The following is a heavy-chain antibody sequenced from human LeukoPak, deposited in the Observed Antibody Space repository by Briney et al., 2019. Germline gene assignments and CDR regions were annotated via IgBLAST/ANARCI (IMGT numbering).Heavy chain of an antibody. CDR2: IGTASDT. V-gene: IGHV3-13*01. Sequence: GGSLRLSCAASGFTFSSFDMHWVRQPTGQGLEWGTTIGTASDTYYQGCVEGRFTLSRDNAKNSLYLQMNSLTAGDTAVYYCARGPPRGKYYYMDVWGKGATVTVSS. J-gene: IGHJ6*03. CDR3: ARGPPRGKYYYMDV. CDR1: GFTFSSFD. D-gene: IGHD1-1*01.